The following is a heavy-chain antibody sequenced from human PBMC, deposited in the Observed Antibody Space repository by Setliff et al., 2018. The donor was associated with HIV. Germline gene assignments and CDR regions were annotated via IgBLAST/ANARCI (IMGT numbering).Heavy chain of an antibody. CDR1: AGSIRSSTYY. CDR3: ARFVLAWFDFSTGAVEVTDPYAFDF. D-gene: IGHD2-21*02. Sequence: LSLTCTVSAGSIRSSTYYWAWIRQPPGKGLEWIGEINHSASTNYNPSLKSRVSISIDTSKNQFSLKLSSVIAADTAVYHCARFVLAWFDFSTGAVEVTDPYAFDFWGQGILVTVSS. J-gene: IGHJ4*02. CDR2: INHSAST. V-gene: IGHV4-39*01.